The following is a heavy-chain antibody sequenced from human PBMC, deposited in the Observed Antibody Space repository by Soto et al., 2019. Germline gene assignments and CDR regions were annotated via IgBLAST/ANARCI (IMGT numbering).Heavy chain of an antibody. CDR2: IYSSGST. J-gene: IGHJ4*02. D-gene: IGHD3-22*01. Sequence: PSETLSRTCTVSGGSVSSGTYYWSWIRQPPGKGLEWIGYIYSSGSTNYNPSLKSRVTISVDTSKNQFSLKLSSVTAADTAVYYCAREVKTAYYYGSTGYYYFDKWGQGTLVNVSS. CDR1: GGSVSSGTYY. CDR3: AREVKTAYYYGSTGYYYFDK. V-gene: IGHV4-61*01.